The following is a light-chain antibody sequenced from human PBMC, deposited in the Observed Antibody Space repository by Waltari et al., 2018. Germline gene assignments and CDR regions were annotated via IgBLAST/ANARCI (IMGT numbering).Light chain of an antibody. CDR2: DDS. Sequence: SYVLTQPPSVSVAPGQTARITCGGHNIGSKSVPWYQQKPGQAPVLVVFDDSDRPSGTPERFSGSNSGNTATLTISRVEAGDEADYYCQVWDSSSDHWVFGGGTKLTVL. CDR1: NIGSKS. V-gene: IGLV3-21*02. CDR3: QVWDSSSDHWV. J-gene: IGLJ3*02.